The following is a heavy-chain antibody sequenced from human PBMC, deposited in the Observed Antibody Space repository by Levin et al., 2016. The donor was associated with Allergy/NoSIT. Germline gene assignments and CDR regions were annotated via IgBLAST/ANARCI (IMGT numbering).Heavy chain of an antibody. Sequence: GGSLRLSCAASGFTFSSYSMNWVRQAPGKGLEWVGFIRKKSYGGTADYVASVKGRFTISRDDSRGVAYLQMDGLKTEDTAVYYCARAESGWTGYLDFWGQGTVVTVSS. CDR3: ARAESGWTGYLDF. CDR2: IRKKSYGGTA. CDR1: GFTFSSYS. V-gene: IGHV3-49*04. D-gene: IGHD3/OR15-3a*01. J-gene: IGHJ4*02.